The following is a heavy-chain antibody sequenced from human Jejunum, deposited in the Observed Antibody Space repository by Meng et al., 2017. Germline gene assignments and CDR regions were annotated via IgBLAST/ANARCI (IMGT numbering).Heavy chain of an antibody. CDR1: GFTLRNYG. Sequence: VQVVGSGGGVVQPGRSLRLAWAASGFTLRNYGMHWVRQAPGKGLELVALLWADESNQNYADSVKGRFTISKDKSKNTLYLQMNSLRAEDTAVYYCARDSDTSGRHWYFDLWGRGTLVTVSS. J-gene: IGHJ2*01. V-gene: IGHV3-33*01. D-gene: IGHD6-19*01. CDR3: ARDSDTSGRHWYFDL. CDR2: LWADESNQ.